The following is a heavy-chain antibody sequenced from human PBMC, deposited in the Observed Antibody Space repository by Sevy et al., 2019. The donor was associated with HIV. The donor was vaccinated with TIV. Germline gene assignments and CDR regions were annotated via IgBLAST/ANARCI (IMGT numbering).Heavy chain of an antibody. CDR2: INPNSSGT. J-gene: IGHJ5*02. CDR1: GYTFTGYY. D-gene: IGHD2-15*01. V-gene: IGHV1-2*02. Sequence: ASVKVSCKASGYTFTGYYMHWVRQAPGQGLEWMGWINPNSSGTNYAQKFQGRVTMTRDTSSSTAYLELIRLRSDDTAVYDWARERVYCSGGRGKPGGWFDPWGQGTLVTVSS. CDR3: ARERVYCSGGRGKPGGWFDP.